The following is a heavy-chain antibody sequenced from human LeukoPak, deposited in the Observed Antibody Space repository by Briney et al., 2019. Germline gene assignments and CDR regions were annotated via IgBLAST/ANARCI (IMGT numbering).Heavy chain of an antibody. Sequence: SETLSLTCTVSGGSISSSSYYWGWIRQPPGKGLEWIGSIYYSGSTYYNPSLKSRVTISVDTSKNQFSLKLSSVTAADTAVYYCARGGTYYGSGDDAFDIWGQGTMVTVSS. CDR2: IYYSGST. CDR3: ARGGTYYGSGDDAFDI. CDR1: GGSISSSSYY. V-gene: IGHV4-39*07. J-gene: IGHJ3*02. D-gene: IGHD3-10*01.